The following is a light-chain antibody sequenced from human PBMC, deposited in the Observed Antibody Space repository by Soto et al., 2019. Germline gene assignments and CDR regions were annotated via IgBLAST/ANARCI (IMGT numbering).Light chain of an antibody. V-gene: IGLV2-14*01. CDR1: SSDVGGYNY. CDR2: EVS. J-gene: IGLJ2*01. CDR3: SSYTSGSTLVV. Sequence: QSALTQPASVSGSPGQSITISCTGTSSDVGGYNYVSWYQQHPGKAPKLMIYEVSNRPSEVSNRFSGSKSGNTASLTISGLQAEDEGNYSCSSYTSGSTLVVFGGGTKVTVL.